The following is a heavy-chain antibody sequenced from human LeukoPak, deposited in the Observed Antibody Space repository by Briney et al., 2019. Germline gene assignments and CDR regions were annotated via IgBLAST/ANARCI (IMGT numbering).Heavy chain of an antibody. J-gene: IGHJ6*03. Sequence: GGSLRLSCAASGFTFSNAWMSWVRQAPGKGLEWVGRIKSKTDGGTTDYAAPVKGRFTISRDDSKNTLYLQMNSLKTEDTAVYYCTTTDLHVDTAMATGYYYYMDVWGKGTTVTISS. CDR3: TTTDLHVDTAMATGYYYYMDV. CDR2: IKSKTDGGTT. V-gene: IGHV3-15*01. D-gene: IGHD5-18*01. CDR1: GFTFSNAW.